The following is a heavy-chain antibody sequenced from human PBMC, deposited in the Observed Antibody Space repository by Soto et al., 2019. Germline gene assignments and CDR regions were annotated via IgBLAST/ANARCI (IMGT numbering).Heavy chain of an antibody. D-gene: IGHD2-2*01. CDR2: ISWNSGSI. Sequence: VQLVESGGGLVQPGRSLRLSCAASGFTFDDYAMHWVRQAPGKGLEWVSGISWNSGSIGYADSVKGRFTISRDNAKNSLYLQMNSLRAEDTALYYCAKDWIGYCSSTSLFDPWGQGTLVTVSS. V-gene: IGHV3-9*01. CDR3: AKDWIGYCSSTSLFDP. J-gene: IGHJ5*02. CDR1: GFTFDDYA.